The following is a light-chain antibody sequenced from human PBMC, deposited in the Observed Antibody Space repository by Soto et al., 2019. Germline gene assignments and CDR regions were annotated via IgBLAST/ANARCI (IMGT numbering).Light chain of an antibody. Sequence: SVLTQSPGTLSLSPGEGATLSCRTSQSIGSTYLARYQQRPGQAPRLLIYAASSRATGIPDRFSGSGSGTDFTLTISRLEPEDFAVYYCQQYFGSLYTFGQGTRLEIK. CDR3: QQYFGSLYT. CDR1: QSIGSTY. V-gene: IGKV3-20*01. J-gene: IGKJ5*01. CDR2: AAS.